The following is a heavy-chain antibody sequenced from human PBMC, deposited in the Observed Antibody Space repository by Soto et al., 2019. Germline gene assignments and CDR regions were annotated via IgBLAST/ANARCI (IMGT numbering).Heavy chain of an antibody. J-gene: IGHJ5*02. D-gene: IGHD3-3*01. Sequence: TSETLSLSCAVYGGSVNGYYWNWIRQPPGKGLEWIGEINHTQGTHYNPSLKSRVTMSVDTSKNQFSLRLRSVTAADTAIYYCATRITVFGLLIPLFDPWGQGTQLTVSS. CDR1: GGSVNGYY. CDR3: ATRITVFGLLIPLFDP. CDR2: INHTQGT. V-gene: IGHV4-34*01.